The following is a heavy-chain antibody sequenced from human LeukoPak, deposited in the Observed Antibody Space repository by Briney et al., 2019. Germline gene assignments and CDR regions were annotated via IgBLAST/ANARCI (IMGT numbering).Heavy chain of an antibody. J-gene: IGHJ6*03. CDR1: GYTFTSYY. V-gene: IGHV1-46*01. D-gene: IGHD3-22*01. CDR3: ARGKLDSSGYYPGNYYYYYMDV. CDR2: INPSGGST. Sequence: ASVKVSCKASGYTFTSYYMHWVRQAPGQGLEWMGIINPSGGSTSYAQKFQGRVTMTRDTSTSTVYMELSSLRSEDTAVYYCARGKLDSSGYYPGNYYYYYMDVWGKGTTVTVSS.